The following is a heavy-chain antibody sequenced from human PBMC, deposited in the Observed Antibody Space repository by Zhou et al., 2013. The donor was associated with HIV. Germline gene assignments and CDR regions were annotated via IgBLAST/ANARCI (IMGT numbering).Heavy chain of an antibody. Sequence: QVQLVQSGAEVKKPGSSVKVSCKASGGTFSSYAISWVRQAPGQGLEWMGGIIPIFGTANYAQKFQGRVTITTDESTSTAYMELSSLRSEDTAVYYCARTLFRGYSSSPRSYYYYYMDVWGKGTTVTVSS. CDR1: GGTFSSYA. V-gene: IGHV1-69*05. CDR2: IIPIFGTA. J-gene: IGHJ6*03. D-gene: IGHD6-6*01. CDR3: ARTLFRGYSSSPRSYYYYYMDV.